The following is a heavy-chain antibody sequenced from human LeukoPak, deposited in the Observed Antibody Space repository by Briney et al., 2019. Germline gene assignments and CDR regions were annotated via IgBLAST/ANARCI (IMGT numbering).Heavy chain of an antibody. Sequence: GGSLRLSCAASGFTFSSYAMSWVRQAPGKGLEWVSAISGSGGSTYYADSVKGRFTISRDNSKNTLYLQMNSLRAEDTAVYYCAKKALSRHLTLDYYDSSGYYPEGGVDIWGQGTMVTVSS. CDR3: AKKALSRHLTLDYYDSSGYYPEGGVDI. D-gene: IGHD3-22*01. V-gene: IGHV3-23*01. CDR1: GFTFSSYA. J-gene: IGHJ3*02. CDR2: ISGSGGST.